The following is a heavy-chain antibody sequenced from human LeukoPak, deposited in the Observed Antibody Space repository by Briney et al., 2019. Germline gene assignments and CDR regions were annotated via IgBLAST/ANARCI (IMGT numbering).Heavy chain of an antibody. Sequence: ASVKVSCKVSGYTLTELSMHWVRQAPGKGLEWMGGFEPADREIIYAQKFQGRVTMTEDTSTDTAFMELRSLRSEDTAVYYCATGGLYDLLDYWGQGTLVTVSS. J-gene: IGHJ4*02. CDR3: ATGGLYDLLDY. V-gene: IGHV1-24*01. CDR2: FEPADREI. CDR1: GYTLTELS. D-gene: IGHD3-9*01.